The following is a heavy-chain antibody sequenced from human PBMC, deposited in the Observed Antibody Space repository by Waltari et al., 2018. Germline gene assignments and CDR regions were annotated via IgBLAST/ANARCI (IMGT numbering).Heavy chain of an antibody. CDR1: GGSISSYY. V-gene: IGHV4-59*01. Sequence: QVQLQESGPGLVKPSETLSLTCTVSGGSISSYYWSWIRQPPGKGLEWIGYIYYSGSTNYNPSLKSRVTISVDTSKNQFSLKLSSVTAADTAVYYCATVAGMAFDYWGQGTLVTVSS. CDR3: ATVAGMAFDY. J-gene: IGHJ4*02. CDR2: IYYSGST. D-gene: IGHD6-19*01.